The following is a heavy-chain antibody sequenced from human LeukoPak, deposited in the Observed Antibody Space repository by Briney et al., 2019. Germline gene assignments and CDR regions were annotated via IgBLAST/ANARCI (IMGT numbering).Heavy chain of an antibody. J-gene: IGHJ4*02. CDR1: GYTLTELS. V-gene: IGHV1-24*01. CDR3: ATVVGNDSSGLNY. D-gene: IGHD3-22*01. CDR2: FDSEDGET. Sequence: ASVKVSCKVSGYTLTELSMHWVLQAPGKGLEWMGGFDSEDGETIYAQKFQGRVTMTEDTSTDTAYMELSSLRSEDTAVYYCATVVGNDSSGLNYWGQGTLVTVSS.